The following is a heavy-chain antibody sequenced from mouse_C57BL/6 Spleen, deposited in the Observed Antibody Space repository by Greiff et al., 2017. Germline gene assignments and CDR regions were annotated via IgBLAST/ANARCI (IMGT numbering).Heavy chain of an antibody. D-gene: IGHD1-1*01. CDR2: IDPEDGDT. V-gene: IGHV14-1*01. CDR3: PTDYYAGSGYDYAMDY. J-gene: IGHJ4*01. CDR1: GFNIKDYC. Sequence: VQLQQSGAELVRPGASVKLSCTASGFNIKDYCMHWVKQRPEQGLEWIGRIDPEDGDTEYAPKFQGKATMTADKSSNTAYLQLSSLTSEDTAVCYWPTDYYAGSGYDYAMDYWGQGTSVTVSS.